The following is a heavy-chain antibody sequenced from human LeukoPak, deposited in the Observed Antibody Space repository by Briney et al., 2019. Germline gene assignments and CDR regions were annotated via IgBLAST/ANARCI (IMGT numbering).Heavy chain of an antibody. CDR1: GFTFSSYS. CDR2: ISGSATGSVTT. CDR3: AKDLRVGPWFGELLGFAFDI. J-gene: IGHJ3*02. V-gene: IGHV3-23*01. Sequence: GGSLRLSCAASGFTFSSYSMNWVRQAPGKGLEWVSAISGSATGSVTTYYTDSVKGRFTISRDNSKNTLYLQMNSLRAEDTAVYYCAKDLRVGPWFGELLGFAFDIWGQGTMVTVSS. D-gene: IGHD3-10*01.